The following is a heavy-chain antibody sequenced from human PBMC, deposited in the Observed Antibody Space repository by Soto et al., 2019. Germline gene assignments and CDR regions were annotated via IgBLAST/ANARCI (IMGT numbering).Heavy chain of an antibody. J-gene: IGHJ6*02. D-gene: IGHD3-3*01. CDR2: INHSGST. V-gene: IGHV4-34*01. CDR1: GGSFSGYY. Sequence: NPSETLSLTCAVYGGSFSGYYWSWIRQPPGKGLEWIGEINHSGSTNYNPSLKSRVTISVDTSKNQFSLKLSSVTAADTAVYYCAKGALGSGLSRRGMDVWGQGTTVTVYS. CDR3: AKGALGSGLSRRGMDV.